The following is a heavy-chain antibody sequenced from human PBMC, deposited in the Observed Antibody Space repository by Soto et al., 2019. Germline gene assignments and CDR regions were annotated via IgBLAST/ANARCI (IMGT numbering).Heavy chain of an antibody. CDR1: GGTFSGFA. D-gene: IGHD2-15*01. J-gene: IGHJ5*02. CDR3: ARGVRYWSGGSCYGSNWFDP. V-gene: IGHV1-69*01. CDR2: IIPILVTA. Sequence: QVQLVQSGAEVKKPGSSLKFSCKASGGTFSGFATSWVRRPPGQGLDGMGGIIPILVTANYAQKFQGRVTITADESTSTAYMELSSLRSEDTAVYYCARGVRYWSGGSCYGSNWFDPWGQGTLVTVSS.